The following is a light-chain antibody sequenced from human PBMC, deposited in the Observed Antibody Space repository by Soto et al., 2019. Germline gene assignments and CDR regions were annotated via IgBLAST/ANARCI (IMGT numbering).Light chain of an antibody. Sequence: QSALSQPASVSGSPGQSITISCTGTSSDDGGYNYVSWYQQHPGKAPKLMIYDVSNRPSGVSNRFSGSKSGNTASLTISGLQAEDEADYYCSSYTSSSPPFVVFGGGTQLTVL. CDR3: SSYTSSSPPFVV. CDR2: DVS. V-gene: IGLV2-14*01. CDR1: SSDDGGYNY. J-gene: IGLJ2*01.